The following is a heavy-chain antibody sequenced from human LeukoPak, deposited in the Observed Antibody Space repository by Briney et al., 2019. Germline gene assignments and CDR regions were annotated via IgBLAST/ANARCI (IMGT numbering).Heavy chain of an antibody. D-gene: IGHD5-12*01. CDR2: MHYSGSS. CDR1: GGSISTFY. J-gene: IGHJ6*03. Sequence: SETPSLTCTVSGGSISTFYWSWIRQPPGKGLDWIGYMHYSGSSNYNPSLKSRVTISLDTSKNQVSLKLTSVTPADSAMYYCARAHRGYDYELYYYYYYMDVWGKGTTVTVSS. CDR3: ARAHRGYDYELYYYYYYMDV. V-gene: IGHV4-59*01.